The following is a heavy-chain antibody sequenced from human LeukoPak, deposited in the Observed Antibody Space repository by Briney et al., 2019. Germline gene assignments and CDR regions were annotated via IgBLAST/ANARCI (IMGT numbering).Heavy chain of an antibody. Sequence: PGGSLRLSCAASGFTFSTYGLSWVRQTPGKGLEWVLAISDSGSDTYYTDSVKGRFTISRDNSRNTLYLQMNSLRAEDTAVYYCAKRVPYSSSSVYFDSWGQGTLVTVSS. CDR2: ISDSGSDT. V-gene: IGHV3-23*01. D-gene: IGHD6-6*01. CDR3: AKRVPYSSSSVYFDS. J-gene: IGHJ4*02. CDR1: GFTFSTYG.